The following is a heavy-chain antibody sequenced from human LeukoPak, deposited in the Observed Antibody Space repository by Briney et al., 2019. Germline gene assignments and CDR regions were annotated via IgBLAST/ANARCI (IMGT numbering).Heavy chain of an antibody. CDR3: ARDLFAGTVVTPGY. CDR1: GYTFTSYG. J-gene: IGHJ4*02. CDR2: ISAYNGNT. V-gene: IGHV1-18*01. D-gene: IGHD4-23*01. Sequence: ASVKVSCKASGYTFTSYGISWVRQAPGQGLEWMGWISAYNGNTNYAQKPQGRVTMTTDTSTSTAYMELRSLRSDDTAVYYCARDLFAGTVVTPGYWGQGTLVTVSS.